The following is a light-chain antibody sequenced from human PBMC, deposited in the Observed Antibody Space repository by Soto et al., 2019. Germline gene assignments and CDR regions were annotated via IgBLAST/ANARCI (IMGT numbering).Light chain of an antibody. CDR3: GSYAGSVTYVV. Sequence: QSVLTQPASVSGSPGQSITISCTGTSSDIGSYDLVSWYQHHPARAPKLIIYEGSKRPSGVSMRFSGSKSGYTASLTISGLQAEDEADYFCGSYAGSVTYVVFGGGTKLTVL. CDR1: SSDIGSYDL. J-gene: IGLJ2*01. V-gene: IGLV2-23*01. CDR2: EGS.